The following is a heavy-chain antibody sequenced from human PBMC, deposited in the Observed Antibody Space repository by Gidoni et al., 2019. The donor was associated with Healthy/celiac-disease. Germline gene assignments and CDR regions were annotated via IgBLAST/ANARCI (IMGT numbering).Heavy chain of an antibody. CDR1: GFTFDDYA. Sequence: EVQLVESGGGLVQPGRSLRLSCAASGFTFDDYAMHWVRQAPGKGLEWVSGISWNNGSIGYADSVKGRFTISRDNAKNSLYLQMNSLGAEDTALYYCAKDNVLRFLEWSEGWGYYMDVWGKGTTVTVSS. J-gene: IGHJ6*03. CDR2: ISWNNGSI. V-gene: IGHV3-9*01. CDR3: AKDNVLRFLEWSEGWGYYMDV. D-gene: IGHD3-3*01.